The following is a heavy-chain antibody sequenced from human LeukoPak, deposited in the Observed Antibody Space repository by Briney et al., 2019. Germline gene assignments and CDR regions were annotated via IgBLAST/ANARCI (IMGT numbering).Heavy chain of an antibody. J-gene: IGHJ4*02. V-gene: IGHV3-33*01. Sequence: PGGSLRLSCAASGFTFSSYGMHWVRQAPGKGLEWVAAIWYDGSNKYYADSVKGRFTISRDNSKNTLYLQMNSLRAEDTAVYYCAREGSYFDYWGQGTLVTVSS. CDR2: IWYDGSNK. CDR3: AREGSYFDY. D-gene: IGHD3-10*01. CDR1: GFTFSSYG.